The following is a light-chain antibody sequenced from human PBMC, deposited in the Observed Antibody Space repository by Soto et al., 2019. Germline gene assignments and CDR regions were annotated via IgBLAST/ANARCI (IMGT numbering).Light chain of an antibody. Sequence: IQMTQSPSSLSASVGDRITITCRASQSILGFLNWYQQKPGKPPQLLIHDTSTLQTGVPWRFSGSKSGSDFTLTISSLHIEDFATYYCQQSFTPPITFGQGTRLEIK. J-gene: IGKJ5*01. CDR3: QQSFTPPIT. CDR2: DTS. CDR1: QSILGF. V-gene: IGKV1-39*01.